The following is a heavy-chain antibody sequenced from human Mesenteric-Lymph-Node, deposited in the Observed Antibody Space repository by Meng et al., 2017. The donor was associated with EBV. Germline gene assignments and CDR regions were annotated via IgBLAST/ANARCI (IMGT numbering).Heavy chain of an antibody. Sequence: QVQLVQAGAEVKKPGASVKVSCKASGYTFTSYAMHWVRQAPGHRLEWMGWINAGNGNTKYSQKFQGRVTITRDTSASTAYMELSSLRSEDTAVYYCARDVLHLGELSFLFDYWGQGTLVTVSS. V-gene: IGHV1-3*01. J-gene: IGHJ4*02. D-gene: IGHD3-16*02. CDR2: INAGNGNT. CDR1: GYTFTSYA. CDR3: ARDVLHLGELSFLFDY.